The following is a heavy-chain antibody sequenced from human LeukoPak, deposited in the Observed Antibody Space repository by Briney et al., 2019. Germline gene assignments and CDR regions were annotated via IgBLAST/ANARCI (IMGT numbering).Heavy chain of an antibody. CDR2: MSASSGNT. CDR1: GYTFTNYD. Sequence: ASVKVSCKASGYTFTNYDINWVRQATGQGLEWLGWMSASSGNTGYAQKFQGRVSMTRATSISTAYLELSSLTFEDTAVYYCARTPPKGDIDYWGQGTTVTVSS. CDR3: ARTPPKGDIDY. J-gene: IGHJ4*03. D-gene: IGHD2-21*02. V-gene: IGHV1-8*01.